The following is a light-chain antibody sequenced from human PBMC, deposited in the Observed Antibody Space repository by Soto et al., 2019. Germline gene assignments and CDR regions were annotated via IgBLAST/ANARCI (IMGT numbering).Light chain of an antibody. V-gene: IGLV2-14*01. CDR1: SSDVGGYNY. J-gene: IGLJ1*01. CDR2: GVS. Sequence: QSALTQPASVSGSPGQSITISCSGTSSDVGGYNYVSWYQQHPGKAPKLMIYGVSNRPSGVSDRFSGAKSGNAASLTISGLQADDEADYYCSSYTSSTAYVVGTGTKVTVL. CDR3: SSYTSSTAYV.